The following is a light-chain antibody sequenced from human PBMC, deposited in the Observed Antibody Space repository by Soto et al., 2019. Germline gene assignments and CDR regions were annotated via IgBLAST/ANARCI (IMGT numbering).Light chain of an antibody. CDR2: DVS. V-gene: IGLV2-14*01. Sequence: QSALTQPASVSGSPGQSITISCTGTSSDVGGYNYVSWYQQHPGKAPKLMIYDVSNRPSGVSNRFSGSKSGNTASLTISGLQADDDADYYCSSYTSSSTPVVFGGGTKLTVL. J-gene: IGLJ2*01. CDR1: SSDVGGYNY. CDR3: SSYTSSSTPVV.